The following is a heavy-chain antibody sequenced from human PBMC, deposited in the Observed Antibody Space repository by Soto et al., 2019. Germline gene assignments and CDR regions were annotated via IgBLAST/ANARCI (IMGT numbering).Heavy chain of an antibody. CDR2: IFPRDSDT. CDR1: GYTFTNFW. V-gene: IGHV5-51*01. Sequence: GESLKISCQTSGYTFTNFWVGWVRQMPGGGLEWLGLIFPRDSDTRYSPSYEGQVTISADNSLATAFLQLRTLEASDTAIYFCARLASLLQPIDFWGHGTPVTVSS. CDR3: ARLASLLQPIDF. D-gene: IGHD4-4*01. J-gene: IGHJ5*01.